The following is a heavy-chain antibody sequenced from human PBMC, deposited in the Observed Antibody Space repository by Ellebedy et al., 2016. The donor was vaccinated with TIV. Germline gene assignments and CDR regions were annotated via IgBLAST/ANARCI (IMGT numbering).Heavy chain of an antibody. V-gene: IGHV5-51*01. J-gene: IGHJ4*02. Sequence: GESLKISXMGSGYIFSSYWIGWVRQMPGKGLELMGIIYPGDFDVTYSPSFQGHVTISGDKSINTAYLQWSSLKASDTAMYYCARPQPKSNDLDYWGQGTLVTVSS. CDR2: IYPGDFDV. CDR1: GYIFSSYW. CDR3: ARPQPKSNDLDY.